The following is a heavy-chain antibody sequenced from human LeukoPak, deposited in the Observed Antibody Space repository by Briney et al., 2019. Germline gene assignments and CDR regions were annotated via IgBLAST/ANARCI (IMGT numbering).Heavy chain of an antibody. CDR3: AKELSRVYYYGAGSPFDY. CDR2: ISWNCGSI. V-gene: IGHV3-9*01. J-gene: IGHJ4*02. Sequence: SGGSLRLSCAASGFTFDDYAMHWIRQAPGQGLDLVSGISWNCGSIGYADSVKGRFTISRDNANNSLYLQMNSLRAEDTALYYCAKELSRVYYYGAGSPFDYWSQGTLVTVSS. CDR1: GFTFDDYA. D-gene: IGHD3-10*01.